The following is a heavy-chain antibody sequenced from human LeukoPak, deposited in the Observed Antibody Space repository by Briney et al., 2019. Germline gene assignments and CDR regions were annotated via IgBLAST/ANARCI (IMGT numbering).Heavy chain of an antibody. CDR2: ISSSSSTI. J-gene: IGHJ6*03. CDR1: GFTFSSYS. Sequence: TGGSLRLSCAASGFTFSSYSMNWVRQAPGKGLEWVSYISSSSSTIYYADSVQGRFTISRDNAKNSLYLQMNSLRAEDTAVYYCAREQGAQEYYYYYMDVWGKGTTVTVSS. V-gene: IGHV3-48*01. CDR3: AREQGAQEYYYYYMDV.